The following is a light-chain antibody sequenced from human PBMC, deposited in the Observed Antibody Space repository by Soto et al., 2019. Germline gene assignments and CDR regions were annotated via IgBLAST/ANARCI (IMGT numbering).Light chain of an antibody. V-gene: IGKV3-20*01. Sequence: EIVLTQSPGTLSLSPGERATLSCRASQSVSSSYLAWNQQRPGQAPGLLIYVASNRATGTPDRFSGSGSGTDFTLTIIRLEPEDFAVYYCQQYGSSPITFGQGTRLEIK. CDR1: QSVSSSY. J-gene: IGKJ5*01. CDR2: VAS. CDR3: QQYGSSPIT.